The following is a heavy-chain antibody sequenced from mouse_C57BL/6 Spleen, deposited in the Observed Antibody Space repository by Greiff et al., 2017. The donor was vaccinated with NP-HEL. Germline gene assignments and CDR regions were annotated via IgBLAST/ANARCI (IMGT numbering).Heavy chain of an antibody. J-gene: IGHJ1*03. D-gene: IGHD1-1*01. CDR1: GYTFTSYW. Sequence: QVQLKQPGAELVRPGSSVKLSCKASGYTFTSYWMHWVKQRPIQGLEWIGNIDPSDSETHYNQKFKDKATLTVDKSSSTAYMQLSSLTSEDSAVYYCARGGYGSSAWYFDVWGTGTTVTVSS. CDR2: IDPSDSET. CDR3: ARGGYGSSAWYFDV. V-gene: IGHV1-52*01.